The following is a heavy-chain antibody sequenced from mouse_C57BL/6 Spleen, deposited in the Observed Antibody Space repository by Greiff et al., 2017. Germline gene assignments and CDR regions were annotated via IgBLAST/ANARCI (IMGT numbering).Heavy chain of an antibody. D-gene: IGHD1-1*01. CDR1: GYTFTSYW. Sequence: VQLQQPGAELVRPGSSVKLSCKASGYTFTSYWMHWVKPRPIQGLEWIGNIDPSDSETHYNQKFKDKATLTVDKSSSTAYMQLSSLTSEDSAVYYCARSPYYGSSPYYFDYWGQGTTLTVSS. CDR2: IDPSDSET. CDR3: ARSPYYGSSPYYFDY. V-gene: IGHV1-52*01. J-gene: IGHJ2*01.